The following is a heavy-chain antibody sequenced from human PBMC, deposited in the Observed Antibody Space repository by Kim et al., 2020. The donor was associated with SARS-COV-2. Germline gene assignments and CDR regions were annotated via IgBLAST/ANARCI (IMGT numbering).Heavy chain of an antibody. V-gene: IGHV3-30*18. Sequence: GGSLRLSCAASGFTFSSYGMHWVRLAPGKGLEWVAVISYDGSNKYYADSVKGRFTISRDNSKNTLHLQMNSLRAEDTAVYYCAKIMVRGFEYYYYYGMDV. CDR2: ISYDGSNK. J-gene: IGHJ6*01. CDR3: AKIMVRGFEYYYYYGMDV. CDR1: GFTFSSYG. D-gene: IGHD3-10*01.